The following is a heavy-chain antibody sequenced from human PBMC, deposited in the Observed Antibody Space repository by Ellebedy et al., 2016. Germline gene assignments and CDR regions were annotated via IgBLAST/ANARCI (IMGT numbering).Heavy chain of an antibody. Sequence: SETLSLTXTVPGGSISGYYWSWTRQSPGMGLEWIGYIHYRVNTDYNPSLKSRVSISVDTSQNQFSLKLTSVTAADTAIYYCTRDRVGTTDVWGQGTLVTVSS. CDR1: GGSISGYY. CDR3: TRDRVGTTDV. CDR2: IHYRVNT. D-gene: IGHD1-26*01. J-gene: IGHJ4*02. V-gene: IGHV4-59*01.